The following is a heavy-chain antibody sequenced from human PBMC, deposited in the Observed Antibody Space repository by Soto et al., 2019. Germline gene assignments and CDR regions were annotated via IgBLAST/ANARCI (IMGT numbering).Heavy chain of an antibody. V-gene: IGHV3-21*01. J-gene: IGHJ3*02. Sequence: EVQLVESGGGLVKPGGSLRLSCAASGFTFSSYSMNWVRQAPGKGVEWVSSISSSTSYIYYADSVKGRFTISRDNAKNSLYLQMNSMRDEDTAVYYCARDVVKSSSWASGAFDIWGQGTMVTVSS. CDR2: ISSSTSYI. CDR1: GFTFSSYS. CDR3: ARDVVKSSSWASGAFDI. D-gene: IGHD6-13*01.